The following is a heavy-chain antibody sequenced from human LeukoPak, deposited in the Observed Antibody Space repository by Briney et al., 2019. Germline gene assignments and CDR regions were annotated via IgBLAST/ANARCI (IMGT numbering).Heavy chain of an antibody. CDR1: GYTFTSYD. Sequence: GASVKVSCTASGYTFTSYDINWVRQATGQGLEWXXXXNPNSGNTGYAQKFQGRVTMTRNTSISTAYMELSSLRSEDTAVYYCARGGYCSSTSCSFHNWFDPWGQGTLVTVSS. D-gene: IGHD2-2*01. V-gene: IGHV1-8*01. CDR3: ARGGYCSSTSCSFHNWFDP. CDR2: XNPNSGNT. J-gene: IGHJ5*02.